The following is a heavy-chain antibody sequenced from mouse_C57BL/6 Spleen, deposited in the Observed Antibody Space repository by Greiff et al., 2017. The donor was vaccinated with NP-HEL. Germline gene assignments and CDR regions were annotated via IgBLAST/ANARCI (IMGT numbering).Heavy chain of an antibody. CDR2: ISGGGGNT. D-gene: IGHD1-1*01. J-gene: IGHJ1*03. CDR1: GFTFSSYT. CDR3: ASHYYGSSYGYFDV. V-gene: IGHV5-9*01. Sequence: EVKLMESGGGLVKPGGSLKLSCAASGFTFSSYTMSWVRQTPEKRLEWVATISGGGGNTYYPDSVKGRFTISRDNAKKPLYLQMSSLRSEDTALYYCASHYYGSSYGYFDVWGTGTTVTVSS.